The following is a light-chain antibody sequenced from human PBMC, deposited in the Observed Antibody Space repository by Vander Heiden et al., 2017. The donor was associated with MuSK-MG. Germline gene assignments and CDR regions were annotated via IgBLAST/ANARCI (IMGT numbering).Light chain of an antibody. V-gene: IGKV1-8*01. CDR2: AAS. Sequence: AIRMTQSPSSFSASTGDRVTITCRASQGISSYLAWYQQKPGKAPKLLIYAASTLQRGVPSRYSGSGSGTDFTLTMSCRQSEDFATYYCQQYYSYPANTFGGGTKVEIK. CDR1: QGISSY. CDR3: QQYYSYPANT. J-gene: IGKJ4*01.